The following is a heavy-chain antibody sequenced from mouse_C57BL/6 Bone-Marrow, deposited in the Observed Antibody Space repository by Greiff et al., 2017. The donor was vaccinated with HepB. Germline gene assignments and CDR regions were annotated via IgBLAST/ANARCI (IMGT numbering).Heavy chain of an antibody. J-gene: IGHJ3*01. D-gene: IGHD4-1*02. V-gene: IGHV1-76*01. CDR1: GYTFTDYY. Sequence: VQLQQSGAELVRPGASVKLSCKASGYTFTDYYINWVKQRPGQGLEWIARIYPGSGNTYYNEKFKGKATLTAEKSSSTAYMQLSSLTSEDSAVYFCARPTTGTTWFAYWGQGTLVTVSA. CDR3: ARPTTGTTWFAY. CDR2: IYPGSGNT.